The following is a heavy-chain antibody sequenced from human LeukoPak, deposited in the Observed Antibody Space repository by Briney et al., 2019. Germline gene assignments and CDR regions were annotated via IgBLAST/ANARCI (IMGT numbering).Heavy chain of an antibody. CDR2: IYYSGSA. V-gene: IGHV4-59*01. D-gene: IGHD3-22*01. J-gene: IGHJ5*02. CDR1: GGFFSSYY. CDR3: ARGTMMVGP. Sequence: SETLSLTCTVSGGFFSSYYWSWIRQPPGKGLEWIGYIYYSGSANYNPSLKSRVTISVDTSKNQFSLKLSSVTAADTAVYYCARGTMMVGPWGQGTLVTVSS.